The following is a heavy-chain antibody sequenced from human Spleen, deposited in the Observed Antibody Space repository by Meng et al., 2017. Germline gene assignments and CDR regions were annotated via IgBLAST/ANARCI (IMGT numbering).Heavy chain of an antibody. CDR3: AKEDVSATYSADV. J-gene: IGHJ6*02. CDR2: IRGSGGNT. CDR1: GFTFSSYA. D-gene: IGHD3-10*01. V-gene: IGHV3-23*01. Sequence: GESLKISCVASGFTFSSYAMSWVRQAPGKGLELVSTIRGSGGNTYYADSVKGRFTISRDNSKNTLYLQMNSLRAEDTAVYCCAKEDVSATYSADVWGHGTTVTVSS.